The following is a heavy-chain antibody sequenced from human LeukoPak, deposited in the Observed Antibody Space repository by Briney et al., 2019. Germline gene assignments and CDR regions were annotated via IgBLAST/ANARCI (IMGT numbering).Heavy chain of an antibody. V-gene: IGHV4-59*01. J-gene: IGHJ5*02. CDR1: GGSISSYY. Sequence: SETLSLTCTVSGGSISSYYWSWIRQPPGKGLEWIGYIYYSGSTNYNPSLKSRVTISVDTSKNQFSLKLSSVTAADTAVYYCARVGGVLRYFDWSPNWFDPWGQGTLVTVSS. CDR3: ARVGGVLRYFDWSPNWFDP. CDR2: IYYSGST. D-gene: IGHD3-9*01.